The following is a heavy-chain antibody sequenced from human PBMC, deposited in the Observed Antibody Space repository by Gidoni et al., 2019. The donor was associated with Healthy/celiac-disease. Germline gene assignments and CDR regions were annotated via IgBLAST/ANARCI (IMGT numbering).Heavy chain of an antibody. CDR3: ARVMSDTAMVTGCFDY. Sequence: QVQLVQSGAEVKKPGSSVKVSCKASGGTFSSYAISWVRQAPGQGLEWMGGIIPIFGIANYAQKFQGRVTITADKSTSTAYMELSSLRSEDTAVYYCARVMSDTAMVTGCFDYWGQGTLVTVSS. J-gene: IGHJ4*02. D-gene: IGHD5-18*01. V-gene: IGHV1-69*17. CDR2: IIPIFGIA. CDR1: GGTFSSYA.